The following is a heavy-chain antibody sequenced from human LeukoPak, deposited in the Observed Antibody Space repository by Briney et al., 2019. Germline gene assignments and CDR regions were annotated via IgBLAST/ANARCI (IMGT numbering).Heavy chain of an antibody. CDR2: IYPGDSDT. CDR3: ARLRDYYGSGSNYYYYHGMDV. V-gene: IGHV5-51*01. D-gene: IGHD3-10*01. Sequence: GESLKISCKGSGDSFTSYWIGWVRQMPGKGLEWMGIIYPGDSDTTYSPSFQGQVTISADKSISTAYLQWSSLKASDTAMYYCARLRDYYGSGSNYYYYHGMDVWGQGTTVTVSS. J-gene: IGHJ6*02. CDR1: GDSFTSYW.